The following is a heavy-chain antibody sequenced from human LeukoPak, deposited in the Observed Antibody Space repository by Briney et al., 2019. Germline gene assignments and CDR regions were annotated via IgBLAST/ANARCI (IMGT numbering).Heavy chain of an antibody. CDR1: GLTSSTFP. V-gene: IGHV3-23*01. CDR2: ISASGDTT. J-gene: IGHJ4*02. CDR3: AKDRGY. Sequence: GGSLRLSCAASGLTSSTFPMTWVRQAPGKGLEWVSAISASGDTTYYTDSVKGRFTISRDNSKNTLFLQMNNLRGEDTAVYYCAKDRGYWGQGTLVTVSS.